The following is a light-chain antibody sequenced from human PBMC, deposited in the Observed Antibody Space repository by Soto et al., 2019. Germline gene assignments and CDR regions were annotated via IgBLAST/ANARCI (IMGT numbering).Light chain of an antibody. CDR3: SSYTISSTVV. V-gene: IGLV2-14*01. CDR2: DVS. CDR1: SSDVGGYKY. J-gene: IGLJ2*01. Sequence: QSALTQPASVSGSPGQSITISCTGTSSDVGGYKYVSWYQQHPGKAPKLMIYDVSNRPAGVSNRFPGSKSGNTASLTISGLQAEDEADYYCSSYTISSTVVFGGGTKGTVL.